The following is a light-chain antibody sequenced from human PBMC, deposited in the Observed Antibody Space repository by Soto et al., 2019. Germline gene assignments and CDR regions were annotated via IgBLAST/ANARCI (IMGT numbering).Light chain of an antibody. CDR3: QQYYTYPWT. CDR2: KAS. J-gene: IGKJ1*01. V-gene: IGKV1-5*03. CDR1: QSISMW. Sequence: DIQMTQSPSTLPASVGDRLTITCRASQSISMWLAWYQQRPGKGPKLLIYKASNLQGGVSSRLSGSGSGTEFTLTISGLQPDDFATYYCQQYYTYPWTFGHGTKVEI.